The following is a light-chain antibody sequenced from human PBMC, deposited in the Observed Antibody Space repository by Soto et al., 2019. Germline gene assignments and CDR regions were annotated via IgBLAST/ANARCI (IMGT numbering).Light chain of an antibody. CDR3: QQYGTSPST. CDR2: GVS. CDR1: QSVRSSY. V-gene: IGKV3-20*01. Sequence: EIVLTQSPGTLSLSPGERATLSCRASQSVRSSYLAWDQQKLGQAPRLLIYGVSNRATGIPDRFSGSGSGTDFTLTISRLESEDFAVYYCQQYGTSPSTFGQGTQVEIK. J-gene: IGKJ1*01.